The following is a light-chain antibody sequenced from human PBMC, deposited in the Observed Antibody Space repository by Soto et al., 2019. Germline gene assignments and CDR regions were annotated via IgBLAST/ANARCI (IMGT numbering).Light chain of an antibody. CDR1: SSDVGAYNY. Sequence: QSVLTQPASVSGSPGLSITISCTGTSSDVGAYNYVSWYQQHPGKAPKLMIYEVSSRPSGVSNRFSGSKSGDTASLTISGLQAEDEADYYCSSYTSSSTPYVFGTGTKV. CDR3: SSYTSSSTPYV. CDR2: EVS. J-gene: IGLJ1*01. V-gene: IGLV2-14*01.